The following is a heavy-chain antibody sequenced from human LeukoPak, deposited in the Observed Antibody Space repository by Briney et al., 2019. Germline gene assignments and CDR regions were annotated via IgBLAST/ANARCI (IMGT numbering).Heavy chain of an antibody. V-gene: IGHV5-10-1*01. CDR1: GYSCTNYW. J-gene: IGHJ4*03. CDR3: ARLIVGGQDSFDS. Sequence: SGESLKISCKASGYSCTNYWITWVRQMPGQGLEWMGRFDPTDSYTNYSPSFQGHVTMSADKSISTAYLQWSSLKASDTAMYYCARLIVGGQDSFDSWGHGALVTVSS. D-gene: IGHD2-15*01. CDR2: FDPTDSYT.